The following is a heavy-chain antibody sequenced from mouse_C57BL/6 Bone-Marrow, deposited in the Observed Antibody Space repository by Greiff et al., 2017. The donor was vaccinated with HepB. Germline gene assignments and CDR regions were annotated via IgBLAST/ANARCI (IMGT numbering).Heavy chain of an antibody. J-gene: IGHJ1*03. CDR2: IYPRSGNT. CDR3: ARQGITTVVSWYFDV. Sequence: QVQLQQSGAELARPGASVKLSCKASGYTFTSYGISWVKQRTGKGLEWIGEIYPRSGNTYYNEKFKGKATLTADKSSSTAYMELRSLTSEDSAVYFCARQGITTVVSWYFDVWGTGTTVTVSS. CDR1: GYTFTSYG. V-gene: IGHV1-81*01. D-gene: IGHD1-1*01.